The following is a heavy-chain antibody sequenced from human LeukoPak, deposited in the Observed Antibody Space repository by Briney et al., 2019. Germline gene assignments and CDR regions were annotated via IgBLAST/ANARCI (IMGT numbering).Heavy chain of an antibody. CDR1: GGSISSSSYY. CDR2: IYYSGST. J-gene: IGHJ4*02. CDR3: ARYPRYFDWLGVDY. V-gene: IGHV4-39*07. D-gene: IGHD3-9*01. Sequence: SETLSLTCTVSGGSISSSSYYWGWIRQPPGKGLEWIGSIYYSGSTYYNPSLKSRVTISVDTSKNQFSLKLSSVTAADTAVYYCARYPRYFDWLGVDYWGQGTLVTVSS.